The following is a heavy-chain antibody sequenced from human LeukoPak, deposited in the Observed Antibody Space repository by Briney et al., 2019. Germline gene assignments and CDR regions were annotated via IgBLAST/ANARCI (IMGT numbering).Heavy chain of an antibody. V-gene: IGHV3-23*01. J-gene: IGHJ5*02. Sequence: GGSLRLSCAASGFTFSSYAMSWVRQAPGKGLEWVSAISGSGGSTYYADSVKGRFTISRDNSKNTLYLQMNSLRAEDTAVYYCASAPYDSSGYDWFDPWGQGTLVTVSS. CDR1: GFTFSSYA. CDR3: ASAPYDSSGYDWFDP. D-gene: IGHD3-22*01. CDR2: ISGSGGST.